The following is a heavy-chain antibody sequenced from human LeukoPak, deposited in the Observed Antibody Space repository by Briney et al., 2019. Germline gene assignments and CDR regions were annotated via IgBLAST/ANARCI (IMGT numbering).Heavy chain of an antibody. CDR3: ARESSGSYYGDY. J-gene: IGHJ4*02. V-gene: IGHV3-21*01. D-gene: IGHD1-26*01. CDR1: GFTFSSYS. CDR2: ISSSSSYI. Sequence: GGSLRLSCAASGFTFSSYSMNWVRQAPGKGLEGVSSISSSSSYIYYADSVKGRFTISRDNAKNSLYLQMNSLRAEDTAVYYCARESSGSYYGDYWGQGTLVTVSS.